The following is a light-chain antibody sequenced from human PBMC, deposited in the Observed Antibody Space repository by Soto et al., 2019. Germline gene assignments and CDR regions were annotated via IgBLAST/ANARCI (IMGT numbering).Light chain of an antibody. CDR2: DVS. Sequence: QSALTQPASVSGSPGQSITLSCTGTSGDVGAYNYVSWYQHNPGKAPKLMIYDVSNRPSGVSNRFSGSKSGNTASLTISGRQAEDEADYDCSSYTSSSTPVVFGTGTKLTVL. CDR1: SGDVGAYNY. J-gene: IGLJ1*01. V-gene: IGLV2-14*03. CDR3: SSYTSSSTPVV.